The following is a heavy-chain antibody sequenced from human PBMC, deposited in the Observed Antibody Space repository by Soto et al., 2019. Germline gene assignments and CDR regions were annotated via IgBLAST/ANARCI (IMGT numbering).Heavy chain of an antibody. CDR3: ARDDRYYGSGAAYYYGMDV. J-gene: IGHJ6*02. D-gene: IGHD3-10*01. Sequence: GASVKVSCKASGGTFSSYAISWVRQAPGQGLEWMGGIIPIFGTANYAQKFQGRVTITADESTSTAYMELSSLRSEDTAVYYCARDDRYYGSGAAYYYGMDVWGQGTTVTVSS. CDR2: IIPIFGTA. CDR1: GGTFSSYA. V-gene: IGHV1-69*13.